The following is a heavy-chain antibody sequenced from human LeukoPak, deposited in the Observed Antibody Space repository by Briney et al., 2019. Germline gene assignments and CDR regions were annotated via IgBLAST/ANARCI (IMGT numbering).Heavy chain of an antibody. J-gene: IGHJ5*02. Sequence: PSETLSLTCTVSGGSISSYYWSWIRQPPGKGLEWIGYIYYSGSTNYNPSLKSRVTISVDTSKNQFSLKLSSVAAADTAVYYCARDFVAAGTGDWFDPWAREPWSPSPQ. CDR2: IYYSGST. V-gene: IGHV4-59*01. CDR1: GGSISSYY. D-gene: IGHD6-13*01. CDR3: ARDFVAAGTGDWFDP.